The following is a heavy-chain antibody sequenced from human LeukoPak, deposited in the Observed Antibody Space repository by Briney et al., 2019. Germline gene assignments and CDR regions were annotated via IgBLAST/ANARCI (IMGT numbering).Heavy chain of an antibody. V-gene: IGHV3-48*03. CDR1: GFTFSSYE. J-gene: IGHJ4*02. D-gene: IGHD2-15*01. Sequence: GGSLRLSCAASGFTFSSYEMNWVRQAPGKGLEWVSYISSSGSTIYYADSVKGRFTISRDNAKNSLYLQMNSLRAEDTAVYYCAKWYAGYCSGGSCYKNRWFDYWGQGTLVTVSS. CDR2: ISSSGSTI. CDR3: AKWYAGYCSGGSCYKNRWFDY.